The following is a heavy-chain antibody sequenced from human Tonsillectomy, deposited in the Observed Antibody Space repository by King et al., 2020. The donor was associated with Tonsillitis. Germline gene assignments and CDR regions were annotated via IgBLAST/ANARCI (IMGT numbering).Heavy chain of an antibody. CDR3: AKGERGVVVPAAMDY. V-gene: IGHV3-23*04. J-gene: IGHJ4*02. CDR1: GFTFSSYA. CDR2: ISGSGGST. Sequence: VQLVESGGGLVQPGGSLRLSCAASGFTFSSYAMSWVRQAPGKGLEWVSAISGSGGSTYYADSVKGRFPISRENSKNTQYLQMNSLRAEDTAVYYCAKGERGVVVPAAMDYWGQGSLVTVSS. D-gene: IGHD2-2*01.